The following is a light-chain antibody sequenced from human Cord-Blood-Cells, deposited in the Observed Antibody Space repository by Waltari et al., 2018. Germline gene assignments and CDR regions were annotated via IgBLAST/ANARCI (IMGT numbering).Light chain of an antibody. V-gene: IGKV2-30*02. Sequence: DVVMTQSPLSLPVTLGQPASISCRSSQSLGHSDGNTYLNWFPQRPGQSPRRLIHKVSNRDSGVPDRFSGSGSGTDFTLKISRVEAEDVGVYYCMQGTHWPTFGQGTKVEIK. CDR3: MQGTHWPT. CDR2: KVS. CDR1: QSLGHSDGNTY. J-gene: IGKJ1*01.